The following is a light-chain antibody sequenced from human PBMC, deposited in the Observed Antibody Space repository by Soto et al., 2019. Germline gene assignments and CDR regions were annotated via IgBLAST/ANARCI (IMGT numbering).Light chain of an antibody. CDR2: DVS. J-gene: IGKJ2*01. CDR3: QQYKDYVYT. V-gene: IGKV1-5*01. CDR1: QTVERW. Sequence: GARVIITCRASQTVERWMAWYQQKPGKAPKLLISDVSTLERGVPSRFNGSGSATEFTLTISGLQPDDFATYYCQQYKDYVYTFGQGTKVESK.